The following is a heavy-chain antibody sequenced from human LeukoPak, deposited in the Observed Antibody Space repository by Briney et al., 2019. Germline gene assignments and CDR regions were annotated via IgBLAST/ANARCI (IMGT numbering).Heavy chain of an antibody. CDR2: ISGSGGST. J-gene: IGHJ4*02. Sequence: GGSLRLSCAASGFTFSSYAMSWVRQAPGKGLEWVSAISGSGGSTYYADSVKGRFTISRDNSKNTLYPQMNSLRAEDTAVYYCAKDGYSSGWYWFDYWGQGTLVTVSS. CDR3: AKDGYSSGWYWFDY. CDR1: GFTFSSYA. D-gene: IGHD6-19*01. V-gene: IGHV3-23*01.